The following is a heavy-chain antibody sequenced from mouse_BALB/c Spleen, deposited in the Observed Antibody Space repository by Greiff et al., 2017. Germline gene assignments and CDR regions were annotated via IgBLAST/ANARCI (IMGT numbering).Heavy chain of an antibody. CDR3: TSYGSSYYAMDY. J-gene: IGHJ4*01. Sequence: LQQPGSELVRPGASVKLSCKASGYTFTSYWMHWVKQRHGQGLEWIGNIYPGSGSTNYDEKFKSKGTLTVDTSSSTAYMHLSSLTSEDSAVYYCTSYGSSYYAMDYWGQGTSVTVSS. V-gene: IGHV1S22*01. CDR2: IYPGSGST. D-gene: IGHD1-1*01. CDR1: GYTFTSYW.